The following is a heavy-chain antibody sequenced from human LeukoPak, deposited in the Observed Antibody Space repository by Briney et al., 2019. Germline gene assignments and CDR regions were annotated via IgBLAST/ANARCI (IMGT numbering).Heavy chain of an antibody. D-gene: IGHD6-13*01. CDR3: AKRRGAAAYDAFDI. V-gene: IGHV3-30*02. Sequence: GGSLRLSCAASGFTFSSYGMHWVRQSPGKGLEWVAFIRYDGSNKYYADSVKGRFTISRDNSKNTLYLQMNSLRAEDTAFYYCAKRRGAAAYDAFDIWGQGTMVTVSS. CDR1: GFTFSSYG. CDR2: IRYDGSNK. J-gene: IGHJ3*02.